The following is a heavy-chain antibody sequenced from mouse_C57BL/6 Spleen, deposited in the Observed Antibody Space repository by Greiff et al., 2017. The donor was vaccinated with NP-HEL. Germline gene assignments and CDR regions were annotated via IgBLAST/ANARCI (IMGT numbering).Heavy chain of an antibody. CDR3: ARGTTVVESYWYFDV. CDR2: IYPGGGYT. D-gene: IGHD1-1*01. Sequence: QVQLQQSGAELVRPGTSVKMSCKASGYTFTNYWIGWAKQRPGHGLEWIGDIYPGGGYTNYNEKFKGKATLTADKSSSTAYMQFSSLTSEDSAIYYCARGTTVVESYWYFDVWGTGTTVTVSS. V-gene: IGHV1-63*01. J-gene: IGHJ1*03. CDR1: GYTFTNYW.